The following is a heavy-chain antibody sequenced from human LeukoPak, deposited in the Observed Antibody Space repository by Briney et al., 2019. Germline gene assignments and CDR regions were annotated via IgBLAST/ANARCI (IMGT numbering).Heavy chain of an antibody. J-gene: IGHJ5*02. CDR3: AGGLGYCSGGSCYSHWFDP. D-gene: IGHD2-15*01. Sequence: SQTLSLTCAVSGGSISSGGYSWSWIRQPPGKGLEWIGYIYHSGSTYYNPSLKSRVTISVDRSKNQFSLKLSAVTAADTAVYYCAGGLGYCSGGSCYSHWFDPWGQGTLVTVSS. V-gene: IGHV4-30-2*01. CDR2: IYHSGST. CDR1: GGSISSGGYS.